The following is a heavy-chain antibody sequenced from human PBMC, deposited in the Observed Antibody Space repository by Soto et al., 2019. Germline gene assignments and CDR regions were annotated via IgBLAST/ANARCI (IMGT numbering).Heavy chain of an antibody. Sequence: EVQLVESGGSLVKPGWSLRLSCAASGFSFSSYTMSWVRQAPGKGLEWVSSISRTSSYMFYADSVKGRFTISRDNAKNSLYLQVNSLRAEDTAVYYCAREDGGKGDYWGQGTLVTVSS. J-gene: IGHJ4*02. CDR1: GFSFSSYT. V-gene: IGHV3-21*06. CDR3: AREDGGKGDY. CDR2: ISRTSSYM. D-gene: IGHD6-25*01.